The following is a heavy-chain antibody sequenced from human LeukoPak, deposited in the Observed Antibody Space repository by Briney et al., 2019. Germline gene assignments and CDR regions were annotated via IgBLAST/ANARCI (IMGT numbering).Heavy chain of an antibody. Sequence: GGSLRLSCAASAFTFSSSGMNWVRQAPGKGLEWVSYISTSGSMIYNADSVKGRFTISRDNAKNSLYLQMNSLRAEDTAVYYCARDLNFWSRPDAFDIWGQGTMVAVSS. CDR2: ISTSGSMI. J-gene: IGHJ3*02. D-gene: IGHD3-3*01. V-gene: IGHV3-48*01. CDR3: ARDLNFWSRPDAFDI. CDR1: AFTFSSSG.